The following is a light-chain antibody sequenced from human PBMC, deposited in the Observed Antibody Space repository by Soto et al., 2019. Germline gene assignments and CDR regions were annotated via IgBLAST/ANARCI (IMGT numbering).Light chain of an antibody. CDR2: GTS. Sequence: EIVMTQSPGTLSLSAGDRATLSCRASQSVSRSSLAWYQQKRGQAPRLLIYGTSTRATGIPDRIAGSGSGTDFNLTISRLEPEDFAVYYCQQYGTSPPITFGQGTRLEIK. J-gene: IGKJ5*01. V-gene: IGKV3-20*01. CDR1: QSVSRSS. CDR3: QQYGTSPPIT.